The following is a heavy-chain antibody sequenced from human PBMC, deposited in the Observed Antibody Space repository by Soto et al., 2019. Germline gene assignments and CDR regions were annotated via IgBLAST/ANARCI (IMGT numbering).Heavy chain of an antibody. CDR2: TNEDGSTI. CDR1: GFTFSSFW. CDR3: TGDWGGGGGY. Sequence: EVHLVESGGGLVQPGGSLRLSCAASGFTFSSFWMHWVRQAPGKGLEWVSRTNEDGSTINYADSVKGRFTISRDNAKNTWYLKLNGLRVEDTVVYYCTGDWGGGGGYWGPGTLVTVSS. D-gene: IGHD3-16*01. V-gene: IGHV3-74*01. J-gene: IGHJ4*02.